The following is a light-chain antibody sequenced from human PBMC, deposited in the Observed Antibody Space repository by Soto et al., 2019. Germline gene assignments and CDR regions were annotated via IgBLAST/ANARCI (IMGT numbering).Light chain of an antibody. CDR3: CSYAGGGVV. CDR2: EVS. CDR1: SSDVGSYNL. J-gene: IGLJ2*01. V-gene: IGLV2-23*02. Sequence: QSALTQPASVSGSPGQSITISCTGTSSDVGSYNLVSWYQQYPGKAPKLMIYEVSKWPSGVSNRFSGSKSGNTASLTISGLQAEDEADYSCCSYAGGGVVFGGGTKLTVL.